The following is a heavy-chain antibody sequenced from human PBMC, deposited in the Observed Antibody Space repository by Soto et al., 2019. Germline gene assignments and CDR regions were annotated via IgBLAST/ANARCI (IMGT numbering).Heavy chain of an antibody. CDR1: GYTLTELS. Sequence: QVQLVQSGAEVKKPGASVKVSCKVSGYTLTELSMHWVRQAPGKGLEWMGGFDPEDGETIYAQKFQGRVTMNEDTSTDTAYMELSSLRSEDTAVYYCATGPPITMIVVVINKYFDYWGQGTLVTVSS. D-gene: IGHD3-22*01. CDR2: FDPEDGET. CDR3: ATGPPITMIVVVINKYFDY. J-gene: IGHJ4*02. V-gene: IGHV1-24*01.